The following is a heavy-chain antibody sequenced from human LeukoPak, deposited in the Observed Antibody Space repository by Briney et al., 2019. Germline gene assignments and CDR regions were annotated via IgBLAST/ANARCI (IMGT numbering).Heavy chain of an antibody. J-gene: IGHJ6*02. V-gene: IGHV3-66*02. CDR2: IYSGGST. CDR1: GFTVSSNY. CDR3: ARVSENYYYYGMDV. Sequence: PGGSLGLSCAASGFTVSSNYMSWVRQAPGKGLEWVSVIYSGGSTYYANSVKGRFTISRDNSKNTLYLQMNSLRVEDTAVYYCARVSENYYYYGMDVWGQGTTVTVSS.